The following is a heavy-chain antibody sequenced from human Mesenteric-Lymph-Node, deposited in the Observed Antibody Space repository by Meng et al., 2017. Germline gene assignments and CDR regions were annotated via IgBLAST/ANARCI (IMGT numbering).Heavy chain of an antibody. Sequence: ASLWISCKASVYSSTGYYMHWVRQAPGQGLEWMGWINPNSGGTNYAQKFQGRVTMTRDTSISTAYMELSRLRSDDTAVYYCARDRCVLGSCYSLDYWGQGTLVTVSS. CDR1: VYSSTGYY. J-gene: IGHJ4*02. CDR3: ARDRCVLGSCYSLDY. D-gene: IGHD2-15*01. CDR2: INPNSGGT. V-gene: IGHV1-2*02.